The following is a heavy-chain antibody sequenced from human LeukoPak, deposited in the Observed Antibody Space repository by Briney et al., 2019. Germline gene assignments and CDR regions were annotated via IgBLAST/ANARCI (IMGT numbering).Heavy chain of an antibody. CDR1: GVSISSGGYS. J-gene: IGHJ3*02. Sequence: SDTLSLTCAVSGVSISSGGYSWRWLRQPPGRGLEWIGYIYHSGSTYYNPSLKSRVTISVDRSKNQFSLKLSSVTAADTAVYYCARAGIGGVPDAFDIWGQGTMVTVSS. CDR2: IYHSGST. CDR3: ARAGIGGVPDAFDI. D-gene: IGHD3-10*01. V-gene: IGHV4-30-2*01.